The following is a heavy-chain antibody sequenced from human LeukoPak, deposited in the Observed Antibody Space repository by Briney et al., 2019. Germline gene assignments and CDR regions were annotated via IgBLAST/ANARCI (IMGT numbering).Heavy chain of an antibody. D-gene: IGHD6-19*01. V-gene: IGHV3-21*01. CDR3: ARDPAIEVAGTIFDY. Sequence: PGGSLRLSCAASGFTFSSYSMNWVRQAPGKGLEWVSSISSSSSYIYYADSVKGRFTISRDNAKNSLYLQMNSLRAEDTAVYYCARDPAIEVAGTIFDYWGQGTLVTVSS. J-gene: IGHJ4*02. CDR2: ISSSSSYI. CDR1: GFTFSSYS.